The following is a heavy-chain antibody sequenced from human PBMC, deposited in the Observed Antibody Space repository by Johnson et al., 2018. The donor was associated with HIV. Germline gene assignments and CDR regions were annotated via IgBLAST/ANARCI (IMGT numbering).Heavy chain of an antibody. CDR1: GVNVSSSY. D-gene: IGHD7-27*01. J-gene: IGHJ3*02. V-gene: IGHV3-53*01. Sequence: VQLVESVGGLIQPGGSLRLSCAASGVNVSSSYMTWVRQAPGEGLEWVSIVYARGNTYYADSVKGRFTISRDNSKNTLYLQMNSLRAEDTAVYYCAKGDWGSPIWGQGTMVTVSS. CDR2: VYARGNT. CDR3: AKGDWGSPI.